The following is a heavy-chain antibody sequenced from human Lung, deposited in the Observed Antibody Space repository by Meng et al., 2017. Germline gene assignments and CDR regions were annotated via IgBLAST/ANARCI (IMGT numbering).Heavy chain of an antibody. V-gene: IGHV2-5*02. D-gene: IGHD3-10*01. CDR2: IYWDDDK. CDR3: AHSPSTYGSGSYIFDY. Sequence: TTLKRPVPTLVNPPPTLTLPCTFSGFSLSTSGVGVGWIRQPPGKALEWLALIYWDDDKRYSPSLKSRLTITKDTSKNQVVLTMTNMDPVDTATYYCAHSPSTYGSGSYIFDYWGQGTLVTVSS. J-gene: IGHJ4*02. CDR1: GFSLSTSGVG.